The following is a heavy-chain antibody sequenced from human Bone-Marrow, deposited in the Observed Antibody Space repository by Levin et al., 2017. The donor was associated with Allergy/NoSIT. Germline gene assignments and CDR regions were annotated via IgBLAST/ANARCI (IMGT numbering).Heavy chain of an antibody. Sequence: GGSLRLSCKGSGYSFSTNWIAWVRQMPGKGLEWMGIIYPGDSDTRYSPSFEGRVTISADTSTDTAYVQWKSLTASDSGIYYCARPRLGMDWYFDLWGRGTLVTVSS. CDR1: GYSFSTNW. CDR3: ARPRLGMDWYFDL. J-gene: IGHJ2*01. CDR2: IYPGDSDT. D-gene: IGHD7-27*01. V-gene: IGHV5-51*01.